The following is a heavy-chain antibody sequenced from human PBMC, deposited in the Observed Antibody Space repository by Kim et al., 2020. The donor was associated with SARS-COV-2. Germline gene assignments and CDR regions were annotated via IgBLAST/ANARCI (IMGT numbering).Heavy chain of an antibody. V-gene: IGHV4-34*01. J-gene: IGHJ4*02. Sequence: SETLSLTCAVYGDPVNGYYWSWIRQPPGKGLEWIGEINYDRSTNYKPSLKSRFTMSLDSSKSQFSLRLTSLTAADTAVYYCARGRYFDWLFHQSPHYFDYGGQGNLVTVSS. CDR1: GDPVNGYY. D-gene: IGHD3-9*01. CDR2: INYDRST. CDR3: ARGRYFDWLFHQSPHYFDY.